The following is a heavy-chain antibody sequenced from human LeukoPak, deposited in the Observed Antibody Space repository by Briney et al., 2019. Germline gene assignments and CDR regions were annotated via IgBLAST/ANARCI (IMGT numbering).Heavy chain of an antibody. V-gene: IGHV4-39*01. CDR1: GGSISSSSYY. Sequence: SETLSLTCTVSGGSISSSSYYWGWIRQPPGKGLEWIGSIYYSGSTYYNPSLKSRVTISVDTSKNQFSLKLSSATAADTAVYYCASSRRQWLVRDYWGQGTLVTVSS. D-gene: IGHD6-19*01. J-gene: IGHJ4*02. CDR2: IYYSGST. CDR3: ASSRRQWLVRDY.